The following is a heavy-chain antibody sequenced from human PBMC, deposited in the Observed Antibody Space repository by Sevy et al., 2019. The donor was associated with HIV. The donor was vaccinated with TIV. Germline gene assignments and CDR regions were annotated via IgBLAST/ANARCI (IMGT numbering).Heavy chain of an antibody. CDR2: IYTSGTT. J-gene: IGHJ4*02. CDR1: GGSFGSSSYY. V-gene: IGHV4-61*02. Sequence: SETLSLTCTVSGGSFGSSSYYWNWIRQPAGKGLEWIGRIYTSGTTNYNPSLKSRVTISVDTSKNQFSLKLSSVTAADTAVYYCAGRIAVAAFDYWGQGTLVTVSS. CDR3: AGRIAVAAFDY. D-gene: IGHD6-19*01.